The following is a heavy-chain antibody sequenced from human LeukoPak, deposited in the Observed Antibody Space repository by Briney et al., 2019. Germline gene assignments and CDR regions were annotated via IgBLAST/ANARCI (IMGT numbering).Heavy chain of an antibody. J-gene: IGHJ3*02. CDR2: IYPGDSDT. CDR1: GYSFTSYW. CDR3: ARNVGYCSSTSCYPEPILGAFDI. D-gene: IGHD2-2*01. V-gene: IGHV5-51*01. Sequence: GESLKISCEGSGYSFTSYWIGWVRQMPGKGLGWMGIIYPGDSDTRYSPSFQGQVTISADKSISTAYLQWSSLKASDTAMYYCARNVGYCSSTSCYPEPILGAFDIWGQGTMVTVSS.